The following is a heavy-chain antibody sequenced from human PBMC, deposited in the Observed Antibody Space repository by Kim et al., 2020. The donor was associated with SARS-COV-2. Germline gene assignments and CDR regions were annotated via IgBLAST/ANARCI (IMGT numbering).Heavy chain of an antibody. J-gene: IGHJ4*02. V-gene: IGHV3-21*01. Sequence: GGSLRLSCAASGFSFETYAMAWVRQAPGKGLLWVSSISSSSNFISFADSVKGRFTISRDNSKKSLYLHLNTLIVEDTAVYYCARARSGYYLDNWGQGVLVTVSS. CDR1: GFSFETYA. CDR3: ARARSGYYLDN. CDR2: ISSSSNFI. D-gene: IGHD3-22*01.